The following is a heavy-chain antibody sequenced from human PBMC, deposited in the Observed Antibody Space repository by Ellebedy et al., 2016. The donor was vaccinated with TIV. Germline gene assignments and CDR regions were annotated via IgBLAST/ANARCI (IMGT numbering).Heavy chain of an antibody. CDR3: ATFRNLDGFDI. CDR2: IYYSGST. CDR1: GGSISSYY. Sequence: SETLSLTCTVSGGSISSYYWSWIRQPPGKGLEWIGYIYYSGSTNYNPSLKSRVTISVDMFKNQLSLKLSSVTAADTAVYYCATFRNLDGFDIWGQGTMVTVS. J-gene: IGHJ3*02. V-gene: IGHV4-59*08.